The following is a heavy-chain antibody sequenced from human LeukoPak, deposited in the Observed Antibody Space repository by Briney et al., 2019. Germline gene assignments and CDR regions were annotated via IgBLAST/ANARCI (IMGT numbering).Heavy chain of an antibody. CDR3: AKDKWLRGYYYYYMDV. CDR2: ITWNGDST. Sequence: PGGSLRLSCAASGFTFDDYNMHWVRQAPGKGLEWVSLITWNGDSTYYADSVEGRFTISRDNSKNSLYLQTNSLRNEDTALYYCAKDKWLRGYYYYYMDVWGKGTTVTVSS. V-gene: IGHV3-43*01. CDR1: GFTFDDYN. J-gene: IGHJ6*03. D-gene: IGHD5-12*01.